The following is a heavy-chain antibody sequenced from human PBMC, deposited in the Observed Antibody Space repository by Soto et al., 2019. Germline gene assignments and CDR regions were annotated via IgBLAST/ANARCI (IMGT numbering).Heavy chain of an antibody. J-gene: IGHJ5*02. CDR3: ARAHIVVVPAAMRGTNWFDP. V-gene: IGHV4-59*01. CDR2: IYYSGST. Sequence: PSETLSLTCTVSGGSISSYYWSWILQPPGKGLEWIGYIYYSGSTNYNPSLKSRVTISVDTSKNQFSLKLSSVTAADTAVYYCARAHIVVVPAAMRGTNWFDPWGQGTLVIVSS. D-gene: IGHD2-2*01. CDR1: GGSISSYY.